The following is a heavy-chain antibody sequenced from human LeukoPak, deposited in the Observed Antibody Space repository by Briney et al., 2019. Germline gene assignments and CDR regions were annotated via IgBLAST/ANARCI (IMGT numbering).Heavy chain of an antibody. CDR1: GFSFGSHP. Sequence: GGSLRLSCAASGFSFGSHPMNWVRQAPGKGLEWVSGITGSGDYIYYIDSVQGRFTISRDNSKNTLFLQMNSLRAEDTAVYYCARGVMAARLYYFDYWGRGILVTVSS. D-gene: IGHD2-21*01. CDR2: ITGSGDYI. V-gene: IGHV3-23*01. J-gene: IGHJ4*02. CDR3: ARGVMAARLYYFDY.